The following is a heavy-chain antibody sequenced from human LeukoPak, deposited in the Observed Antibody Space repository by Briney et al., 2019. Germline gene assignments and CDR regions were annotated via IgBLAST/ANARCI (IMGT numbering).Heavy chain of an antibody. CDR1: GFTFSSYA. D-gene: IGHD3-16*01. Sequence: GGSLRLSCAASGFTFSSYAMHWVRQAPGKGLEWMAVISYDGSNKYYADSVKGRFTISRDNSKNTLYLQMNSLRAEDTAVYYCARGESVSRGGAIDYWGQGTLVTVSS. CDR3: ARGESVSRGGAIDY. V-gene: IGHV3-30-3*01. J-gene: IGHJ4*02. CDR2: ISYDGSNK.